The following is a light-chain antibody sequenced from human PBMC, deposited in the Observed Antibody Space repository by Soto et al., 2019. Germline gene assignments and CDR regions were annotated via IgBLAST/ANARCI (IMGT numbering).Light chain of an antibody. J-gene: IGLJ2*01. CDR2: SNN. V-gene: IGLV1-44*01. Sequence: QSALTPPPSASGTPGQRVTISCSGSSSNIGSNTVNCYQQLPGTAPKLLIYSNNQRPSGVPDRFSVSKSGTSASLAISGLQSEDEADYYCAAWDDSLNGVVFGGGTKLTVL. CDR3: AAWDDSLNGVV. CDR1: SSNIGSNT.